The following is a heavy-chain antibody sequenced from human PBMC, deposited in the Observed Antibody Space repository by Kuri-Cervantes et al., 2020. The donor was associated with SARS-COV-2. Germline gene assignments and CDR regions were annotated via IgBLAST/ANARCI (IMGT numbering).Heavy chain of an antibody. D-gene: IGHD3-3*01. CDR3: ARHYDFWSGYPLATYYYYYMDV. J-gene: IGHJ6*03. CDR2: INPNSGGT. V-gene: IGHV1-2*02. CDR1: GYTLTELS. Sequence: ASVKVSCKVSGYTLTELSMHWVRQAPGKGLEWMGWINPNSGGTNYAQKFQGRVTMTRDTSISTAYMELSRLRSDDTAVYYCARHYDFWSGYPLATYYYYYMDVWGKGTTVTVSS.